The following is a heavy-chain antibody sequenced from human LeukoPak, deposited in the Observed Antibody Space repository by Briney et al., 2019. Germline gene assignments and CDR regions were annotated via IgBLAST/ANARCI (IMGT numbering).Heavy chain of an antibody. CDR3: ARGPYSSHDY. CDR1: GGSVSSSSYY. Sequence: SETLSLTCTVSGGSVSSSSYYWGWIRQPPGKGLEWIGSIYYSGSTYYNPSLKSRVTISVDTSKNQFSLKLSSVTAADTAVYYCARGPYSSHDYWGQGTLVTVSS. CDR2: IYYSGST. J-gene: IGHJ4*02. V-gene: IGHV4-39*07. D-gene: IGHD6-13*01.